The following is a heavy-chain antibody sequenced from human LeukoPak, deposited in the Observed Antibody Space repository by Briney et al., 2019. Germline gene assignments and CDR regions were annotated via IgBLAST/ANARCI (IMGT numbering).Heavy chain of an antibody. CDR2: IWHDGGHK. J-gene: IGHJ3*01. Sequence: TGGSLRLSCAASGFTFSTYGMHWVRQAPGKGLEWVTVIWHDGGHKDYADSVKGRFTISRDNSKNTLYLQMNDLRAEDTAVYFCVRGWGSNVYASAFDVWGQGTMVTVSS. V-gene: IGHV3-33*01. CDR1: GFTFSTYG. CDR3: VRGWGSNVYASAFDV. D-gene: IGHD3-16*01.